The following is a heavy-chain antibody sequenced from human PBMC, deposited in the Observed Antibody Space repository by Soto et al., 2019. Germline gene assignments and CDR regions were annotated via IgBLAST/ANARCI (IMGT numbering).Heavy chain of an antibody. D-gene: IGHD1-26*01. J-gene: IGHJ6*02. CDR2: ISYDGSNK. CDR1: GLTFSSDV. CDR3: AKDYTYSGSSDSNYGMDV. Sequence: LXLCCAASGLTFSSDVMHWVRQAPGKGLEWVAVISYDGSNKYYADSVKGRFTISRDNSKNTLYLQMNSLRAEDTAVYYCAKDYTYSGSSDSNYGMDVWGQGTTVTVSS. V-gene: IGHV3-30*18.